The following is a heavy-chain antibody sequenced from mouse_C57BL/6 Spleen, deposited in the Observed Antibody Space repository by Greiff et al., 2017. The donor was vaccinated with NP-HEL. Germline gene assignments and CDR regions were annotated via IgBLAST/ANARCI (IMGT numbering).Heavy chain of an antibody. CDR1: GYTFTDYN. J-gene: IGHJ4*01. CDR2: INPNNGGT. V-gene: IGHV1-18*01. Sequence: VQLKESGPELVKPGASVKIPCKASGYTFTDYNMDWVKQSHGKSLEWIGDINPNNGGTIYNQKFKGKATLTVDKSSSTAYMELRSLTSEDTAVYYCAREGTTVVARYAMDYWGQGTSVTVSS. CDR3: AREGTTVVARYAMDY. D-gene: IGHD1-1*01.